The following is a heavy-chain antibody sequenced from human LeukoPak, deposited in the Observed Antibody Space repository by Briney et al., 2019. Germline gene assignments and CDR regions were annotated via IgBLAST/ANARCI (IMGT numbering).Heavy chain of an antibody. V-gene: IGHV3-53*01. CDR2: IYSGGGT. CDR3: AKAERWLYYDS. Sequence: GGSLRLSCAASGFTVSSNYMSWVRQAPGKGLEWVSVIYSGGGTYYADSVKGRFAISRDNSKNTLYLQMNSLRAEDTAVYYCAKAERWLYYDSWGQGTLVTVSS. D-gene: IGHD5-24*01. J-gene: IGHJ4*02. CDR1: GFTVSSNY.